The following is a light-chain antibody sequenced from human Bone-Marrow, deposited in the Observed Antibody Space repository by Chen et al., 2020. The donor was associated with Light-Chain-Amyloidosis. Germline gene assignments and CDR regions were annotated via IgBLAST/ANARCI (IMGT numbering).Light chain of an antibody. CDR1: PTISSNY. J-gene: IGKJ4*01. CDR2: GSS. V-gene: IGKV3-20*01. CDR3: QQYGTSPLT. Sequence: EIVLTQSPGTLSLSPGEGANLSCRASPTISSNYLTWYQQKFGQAPRLLIYGSSSSATGIPDRFTGSGSGTDFTLTINRLEPEDFAMYYCQQYGTSPLTFGGGTKVEIK.